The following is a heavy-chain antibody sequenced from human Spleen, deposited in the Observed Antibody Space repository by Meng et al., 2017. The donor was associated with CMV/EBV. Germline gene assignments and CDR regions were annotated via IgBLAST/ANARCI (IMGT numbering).Heavy chain of an antibody. CDR3: ARGRHDTDAFDI. J-gene: IGHJ3*02. CDR2: IIPILGIA. V-gene: IGHV1-69*10. Sequence: SVKVSCKASGGTFSSYAISWVRQAPGQGLEWMGGIIPILGIANYAQKFQGRVTITADKSASTAYMELSSLRSEDTAVYYCARGRHDTDAFDIWGQGTMVTVSS. CDR1: GGTFSSYA.